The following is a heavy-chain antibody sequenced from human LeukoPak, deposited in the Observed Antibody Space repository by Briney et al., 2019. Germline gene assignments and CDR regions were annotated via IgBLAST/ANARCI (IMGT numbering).Heavy chain of an antibody. Sequence: SETLFLTCTVSGGSISSSSYYSGWNRQPPGKGLEWIGSIYYSGYTYYNPSLKSRVTISVDTSQNQFSLKLSSVTAADTAIYSCARVIKEAGTVNWFDRWGQGTLVTVSS. CDR3: ARVIKEAGTVNWFDR. J-gene: IGHJ5*02. CDR2: IYYSGYT. V-gene: IGHV4-39*07. CDR1: GGSISSSSYY. D-gene: IGHD3/OR15-3a*01.